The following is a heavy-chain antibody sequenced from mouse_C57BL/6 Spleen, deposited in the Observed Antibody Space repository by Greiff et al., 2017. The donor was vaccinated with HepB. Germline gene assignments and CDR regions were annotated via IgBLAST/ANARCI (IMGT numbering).Heavy chain of an antibody. CDR1: GYTFTSYW. CDR3: ARKDYGSFAWFAY. V-gene: IGHV1-55*01. Sequence: QVQLQQPGAELVKPGASVKMSCKASGYTFTSYWITWVKQRPGQGLEWIGDIYPGSGSTNYNEKFKSKATLTVDTATSTAYMQLSSLTSEDSAVYYCARKDYGSFAWFAYWGQGTLVTVSA. D-gene: IGHD1-1*01. CDR2: IYPGSGST. J-gene: IGHJ3*01.